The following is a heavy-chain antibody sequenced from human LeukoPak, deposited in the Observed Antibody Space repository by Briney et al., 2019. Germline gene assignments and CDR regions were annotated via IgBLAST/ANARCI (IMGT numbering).Heavy chain of an antibody. V-gene: IGHV3-15*01. Sequence: GGSLRLSCAASGFIFSKVYMSWVRQAPGKGLEWVGRIKSETDGGTADYAVPVTGRFTISRDDSKNTVYLQMNSLKIEDTGVYYCLTARWGQGTLVTVSS. CDR2: IKSETDGGTA. CDR1: GFIFSKVY. J-gene: IGHJ4*02. CDR3: LTAR.